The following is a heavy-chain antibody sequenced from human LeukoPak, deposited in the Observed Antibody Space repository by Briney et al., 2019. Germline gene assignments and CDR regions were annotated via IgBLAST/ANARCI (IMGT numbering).Heavy chain of an antibody. Sequence: SETLSLTCTVSGYSISSGYYWGWIRQPPGKGLEWIGYIYYSGSTNYNPSLKSRVTISVDTSKNQFSLKLSSVTAADTAVYYCACYGYSYGTRGDWFDPWGQGTLVTVSS. CDR1: GYSISSGYY. J-gene: IGHJ5*02. CDR2: IYYSGST. V-gene: IGHV4-38-2*02. D-gene: IGHD5-18*01. CDR3: ACYGYSYGTRGDWFDP.